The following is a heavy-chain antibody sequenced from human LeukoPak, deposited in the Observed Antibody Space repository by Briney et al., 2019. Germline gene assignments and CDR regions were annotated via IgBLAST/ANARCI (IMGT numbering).Heavy chain of an antibody. CDR2: ISSDGSSK. Sequence: GGSLRLSCAASGFMFSAYGMHWDRQAPGKGLEWVAVISSDGSSKNYADSVKGRFSMSRDNSKNTLYLQMNSLRIEDTAVYYCAEDGDCGGGGCFPNNFNYWGQGTLVTVSS. CDR1: GFMFSAYG. V-gene: IGHV3-30*18. J-gene: IGHJ4*02. CDR3: AEDGDCGGGGCFPNNFNY. D-gene: IGHD2-15*01.